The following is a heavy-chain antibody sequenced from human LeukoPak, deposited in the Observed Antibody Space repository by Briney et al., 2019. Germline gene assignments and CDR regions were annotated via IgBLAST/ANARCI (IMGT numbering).Heavy chain of an antibody. V-gene: IGHV3-48*04. CDR1: GFTFSSYS. D-gene: IGHD3-22*01. CDR2: ISSTSSTT. CDR3: AREYDYYDSSGYYP. Sequence: GGSLRLSCAASGFTFSSYSMNWVRQAPGEGLEWVSYISSTSSTTYYADSVKGRFTISRDNAKNSLYLQMNSLRAEDTAVYYCAREYDYYDSSGYYPWGQGTLVTVSS. J-gene: IGHJ5*02.